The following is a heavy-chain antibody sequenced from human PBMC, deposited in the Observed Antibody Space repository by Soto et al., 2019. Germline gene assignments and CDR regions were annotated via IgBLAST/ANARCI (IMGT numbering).Heavy chain of an antibody. D-gene: IGHD4-17*01. J-gene: IGHJ6*02. CDR3: TRDPYGDYDYYYYGMDV. V-gene: IGHV3-49*03. CDR2: IRSKAYGGTT. CDR1: GFTFGDYA. Sequence: GGSLRLSCTASGFTFGDYAMSWFRQAPGKGLEWVGFIRSKAYGGTTEYAASVKGRFTISRDDSKSIAYLQMNSLKTEDTAVYYCTRDPYGDYDYYYYGMDVWGQGTTVTVSS.